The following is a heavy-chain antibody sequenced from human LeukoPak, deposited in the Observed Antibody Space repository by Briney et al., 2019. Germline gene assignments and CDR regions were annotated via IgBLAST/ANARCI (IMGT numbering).Heavy chain of an antibody. CDR3: ARALLWFGELLGDYYYGMDV. D-gene: IGHD3-10*01. J-gene: IGHJ6*04. V-gene: IGHV1-3*01. CDR1: GYTFTSYA. Sequence: ASVKVSCKASGYTFTSYAMHWVRQAPGQRLEWMGWINAGNGNTKYSQKFQGRVTITRDTSASTAYMELSSLRSEGTAVYYCARALLWFGELLGDYYYGMDVWGKGTTVTVSS. CDR2: INAGNGNT.